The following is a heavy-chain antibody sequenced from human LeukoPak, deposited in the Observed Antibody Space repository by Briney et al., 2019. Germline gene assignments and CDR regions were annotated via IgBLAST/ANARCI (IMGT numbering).Heavy chain of an antibody. D-gene: IGHD1-1*01. V-gene: IGHV4-59*12. CDR3: ARDRGTWNDDGFDY. Sequence: SETLSLTCAVYGGSFSSYYWSWIRQPPGKGLEWIGYIYYSGSTNYNPSLKSRVTMSVDTSKNQFSLKLSSVTAADTAVYYCARDRGTWNDDGFDYWGQGTLVTVSS. CDR2: IYYSGST. CDR1: GGSFSSYY. J-gene: IGHJ4*02.